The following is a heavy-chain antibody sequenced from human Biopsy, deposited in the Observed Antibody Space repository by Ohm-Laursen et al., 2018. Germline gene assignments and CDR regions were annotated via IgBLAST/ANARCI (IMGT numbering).Heavy chain of an antibody. J-gene: IGHJ6*02. V-gene: IGHV3-11*01. CDR3: ARATNSTGWPYYYFYGMDV. Sequence: SLRLSCTASGFTFSDYYMSWIRQAPGKGLEWISYLSSRGSNIYYADSVKGRFTVSRDNAKNSLYLEMNNLTVEDTAVYYCARATNSTGWPYYYFYGMDVWGQGTTVTVSS. CDR1: GFTFSDYY. CDR2: LSSRGSNI. D-gene: IGHD2/OR15-2a*01.